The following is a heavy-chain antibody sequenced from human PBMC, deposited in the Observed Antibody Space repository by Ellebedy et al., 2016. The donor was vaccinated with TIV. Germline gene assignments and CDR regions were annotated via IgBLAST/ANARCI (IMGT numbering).Heavy chain of an antibody. CDR3: ARHPASTGTIDGAHAFDI. J-gene: IGHJ3*02. CDR1: GGTFSSYA. Sequence: SVKVSCXASGGTFSSYAISWVRQAPGQGLEWMGGIIPIFGTANYAQKFQGRVTITADESTTTAYMELRSLRSKDTAVDYCARHPASTGTIDGAHAFDIWGQGTMVTVSS. D-gene: IGHD1-1*01. CDR2: IIPIFGTA. V-gene: IGHV1-69*13.